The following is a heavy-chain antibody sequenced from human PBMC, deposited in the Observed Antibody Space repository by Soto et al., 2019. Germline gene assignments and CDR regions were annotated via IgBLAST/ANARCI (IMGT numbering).Heavy chain of an antibody. CDR3: ARAKYDYIWGSYHPFDQ. D-gene: IGHD3-16*02. CDR2: INVGDDKT. V-gene: IGHV1-3*01. Sequence: QVQLVQSGAEVKKSGASVRLSCKVSGKSFDNFAVHWVRQTPGQRPEWMGRINVGDDKTKYSEKFQGRVIVSYDTSATTAYMELRALSSEDTAVYYCARAKYDYIWGSYHPFDQWAQGAQVTVAS. J-gene: IGHJ4*02. CDR1: GKSFDNFA.